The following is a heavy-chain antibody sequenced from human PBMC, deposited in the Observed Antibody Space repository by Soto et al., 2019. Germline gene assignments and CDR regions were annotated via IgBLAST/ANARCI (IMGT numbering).Heavy chain of an antibody. CDR3: ARESVAADYYYYYMDV. Sequence: ASVKVSCKASGYTFTSYYMHWMRQAPGQRLERMGIINPSGGSTSYAQKFQGWVTMTRDTSISTAYMELSRLRFDDTAVYYCARESVAADYYYYYMDVWGKGTTVTVSS. CDR1: GYTFTSYY. CDR2: INPSGGST. V-gene: IGHV1-46*01. J-gene: IGHJ6*03. D-gene: IGHD2-15*01.